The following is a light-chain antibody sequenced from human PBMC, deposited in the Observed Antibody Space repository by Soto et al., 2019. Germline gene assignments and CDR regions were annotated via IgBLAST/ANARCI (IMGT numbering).Light chain of an antibody. CDR1: SSDVGGYNY. J-gene: IGLJ2*01. CDR2: EVS. V-gene: IGLV2-14*01. Sequence: QSALTQPASVSGSPGQSITISCTGTSSDVGGYNYVSWYQQHPDKAPKLMIYEVSNRPSGVSNRFSGPKSGNTASLTISGLQAEDEADYYCSSYTSSGTLVFGGGTKLTVL. CDR3: SSYTSSGTLV.